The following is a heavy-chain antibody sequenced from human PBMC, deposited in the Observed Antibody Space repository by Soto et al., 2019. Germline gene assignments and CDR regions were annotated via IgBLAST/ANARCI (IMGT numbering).Heavy chain of an antibody. D-gene: IGHD6-6*01. CDR3: AQVDDVAALFAY. CDR1: GFSLSTTGEG. Sequence: QITLKESGPTLVKPTQTLTLTCTFSGFSLSTTGEGVGWIRQPPGKALEWLAVIYWNDDKSYSPSLKSRLTISKDTSKKQVVLPMMNMAPVDTGTYYCAQVDDVAALFAYLGQGTLVTVSS. J-gene: IGHJ4*02. V-gene: IGHV2-5*01. CDR2: IYWNDDK.